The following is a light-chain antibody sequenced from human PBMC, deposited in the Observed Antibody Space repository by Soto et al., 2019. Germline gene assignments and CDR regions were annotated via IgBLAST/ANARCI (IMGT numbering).Light chain of an antibody. CDR2: GAS. Sequence: EVVLTQSPGTLSLSPGESATLSCRASQSVTSNYLAWYQQRPGQAPSLLIYGASSRATGIPDRFSGSGSGTDFTLTISRLEPEDFAVYYCQQYGGSPFTFGPGTKVDIK. CDR3: QQYGGSPFT. J-gene: IGKJ3*01. V-gene: IGKV3-20*01. CDR1: QSVTSNY.